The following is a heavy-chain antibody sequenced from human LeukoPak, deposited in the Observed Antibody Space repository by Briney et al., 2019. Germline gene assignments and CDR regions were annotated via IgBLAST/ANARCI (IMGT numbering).Heavy chain of an antibody. J-gene: IGHJ3*02. CDR2: MNPNSGST. CDR3: ARGRSLASGWYLGGRYDAFDI. Sequence: ASVKVSCKASGYTFTSYDINWVRQATGQGLEWMGWMNPNSGSTGYAQKFQGRVTMTRNTSISTAYMELSSLRSEDTAVYYCARGRSLASGWYLGGRYDAFDIWGQGTMVTVSS. V-gene: IGHV1-8*01. CDR1: GYTFTSYD. D-gene: IGHD6-19*01.